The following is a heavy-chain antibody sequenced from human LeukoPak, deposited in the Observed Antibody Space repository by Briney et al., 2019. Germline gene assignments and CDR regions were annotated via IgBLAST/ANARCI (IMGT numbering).Heavy chain of an antibody. V-gene: IGHV3-7*01. Sequence: PGGSLRLSCAASGFTFRSSGMSWVRQAPGMGLERVANIEDDGSEKYYVDSVTGRFTISRDTAKNSLYLQMNRLRAEGTAMYYCVRDDSRYGGSPGYWVQGTLVTVSS. CDR1: GFTFRSSG. CDR3: VRDDSRYGGSPGY. D-gene: IGHD1-26*01. J-gene: IGHJ4*02. CDR2: IEDDGSEK.